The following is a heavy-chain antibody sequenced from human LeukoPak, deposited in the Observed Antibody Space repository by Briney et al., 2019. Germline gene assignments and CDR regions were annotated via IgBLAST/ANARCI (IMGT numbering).Heavy chain of an antibody. CDR3: ARVGVTNAFDI. CDR2: IIPIFGTA. CDR1: GGTFSSYA. J-gene: IGHJ3*02. V-gene: IGHV1-69*05. Sequence: SVKVSCKDCGGTFSSYAISWVRQAPGQGLESMGGIIPIFGTANYAQKFQGRVTITTDESTSTAYMELSSLRSEDTAVYYCARVGVTNAFDIWGQGTIVTVSS. D-gene: IGHD2-21*02.